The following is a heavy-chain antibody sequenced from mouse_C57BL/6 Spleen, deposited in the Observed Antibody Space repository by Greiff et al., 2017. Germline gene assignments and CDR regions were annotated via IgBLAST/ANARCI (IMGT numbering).Heavy chain of an antibody. CDR2: IDPSDSET. J-gene: IGHJ2*01. D-gene: IGHD1-1*01. CDR3: EREGHYYGSSYYFDY. V-gene: IGHV1-52*01. Sequence: QVQLQQPGAELVRPGSSVKLSCKASGYTFTSYWMHWVKQRPIQGLEWIGNIDPSDSETHYNQKFKDKATLTVDKSSSTAYMQLSSLTSEDSAVYYGEREGHYYGSSYYFDYWGQGTTLTVSS. CDR1: GYTFTSYW.